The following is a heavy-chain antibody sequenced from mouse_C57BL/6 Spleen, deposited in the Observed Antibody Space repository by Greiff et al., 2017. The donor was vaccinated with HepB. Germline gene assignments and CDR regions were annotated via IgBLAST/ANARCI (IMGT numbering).Heavy chain of an antibody. CDR3: ARHGTTVVAGNYFDY. J-gene: IGHJ2*01. D-gene: IGHD1-1*01. Sequence: EVQLQHSGPELVKPGASVKIPCKASGYTFTDYNMDWVKQSHGKSLEWIGDINPNNGGTIYNQKFKGKATLTVDKSSSTAYMELRSLTSEDTAVYYCARHGTTVVAGNYFDYWGQGTTLTVSS. CDR2: INPNNGGT. CDR1: GYTFTDYN. V-gene: IGHV1-18*01.